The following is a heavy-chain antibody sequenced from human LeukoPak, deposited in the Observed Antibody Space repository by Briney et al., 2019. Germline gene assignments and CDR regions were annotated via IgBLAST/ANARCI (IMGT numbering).Heavy chain of an antibody. Sequence: PGGSLRLSCAASGFTFNNYAMHWVRQAPGKGLEWVALISSGESDKFYADSVKGRFTISRDNSKNTLYPQMNSLRGEDTAVYYCSRAVPYGDYREVLGYWGQGTLVTVSS. CDR2: ISSGESDK. CDR1: GFTFNNYA. D-gene: IGHD4-17*01. V-gene: IGHV3-30-3*01. J-gene: IGHJ4*02. CDR3: SRAVPYGDYREVLGY.